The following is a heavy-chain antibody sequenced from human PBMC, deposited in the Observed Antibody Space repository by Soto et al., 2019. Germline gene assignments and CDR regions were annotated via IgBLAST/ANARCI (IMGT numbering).Heavy chain of an antibody. D-gene: IGHD6-19*01. J-gene: IGHJ6*02. V-gene: IGHV1-69*06. CDR1: GGTFSSYA. CDR2: IIPIFGTA. CDR3: ARIMYSSGWYGNYYYYYGMDV. Sequence: SVKVSCKASGGTFSSYAISWVRQAPGQGLEWMGGIIPIFGTANYAQKFQGRVTITADKSTSTAYMELSSLRSEDTAVYYCARIMYSSGWYGNYYYYYGMDVWGQGTTVTVSS.